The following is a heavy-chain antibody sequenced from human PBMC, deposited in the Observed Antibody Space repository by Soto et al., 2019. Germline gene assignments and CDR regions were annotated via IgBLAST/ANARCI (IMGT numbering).Heavy chain of an antibody. D-gene: IGHD4-17*01. CDR1: GFTFSSYS. V-gene: IGHV3-30-3*01. CDR2: ISYAGSNK. CDR3: ARDLDGDSPGY. Sequence: QVQLVESGGGVVQPGRSLRLSCAASGFTFSSYSMHWVRQAPGKGLEWVAVISYAGSNKYYADSVKGRFTISRDNSKNTLYLQMNSRRAEDTAVYYCARDLDGDSPGYWGQGTLVTVSS. J-gene: IGHJ4*02.